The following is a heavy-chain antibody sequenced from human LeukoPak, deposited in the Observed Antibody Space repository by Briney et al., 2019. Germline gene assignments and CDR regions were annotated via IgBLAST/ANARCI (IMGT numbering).Heavy chain of an antibody. V-gene: IGHV3-23*01. CDR3: AKSKRYSSSSFEPTGDY. CDR1: GFTFSSHA. Sequence: GGSLRLSCAASGFTFSSHAMSSVRQAPGKGLEWVSAISGSGGSTNYTDSVKGRFTISRDNSKNTLYLQMNSLRAEDTAVYYCAKSKRYSSSSFEPTGDYWGQGTLVTVSS. D-gene: IGHD6-6*01. CDR2: ISGSGGST. J-gene: IGHJ4*02.